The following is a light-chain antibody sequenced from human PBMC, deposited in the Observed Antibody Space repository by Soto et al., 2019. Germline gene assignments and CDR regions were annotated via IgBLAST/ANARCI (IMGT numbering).Light chain of an antibody. CDR3: QHYGDSNPT. CDR2: DAS. V-gene: IGKV3D-20*01. J-gene: IGKJ4*01. CDR1: QTITFNF. Sequence: IVLTQSPVTLSLSPGEVAALSCGASQTITFNFLAWYQQKPGLAPRLLVYDASIRADGIPDRFSGSVSGKDFTLTISRLEPEDFAMYYCQHYGDSNPTFGGGTRVEI.